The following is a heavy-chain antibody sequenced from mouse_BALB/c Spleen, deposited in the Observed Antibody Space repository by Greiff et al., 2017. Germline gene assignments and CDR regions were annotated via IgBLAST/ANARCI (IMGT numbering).Heavy chain of an antibody. D-gene: IGHD2-10*01. Sequence: EVQLVESGPGLVKPSQSLSLTCSVTGYSITSGYYWNWIRQFPGNKLEWMGYISYDGSNNYNPSLKNRISITRDTSKNQFFLKLNSVTTEDTATYYCASPTYYGNYDWFAYWGQGTLVTVSA. CDR3: ASPTYYGNYDWFAY. J-gene: IGHJ3*01. CDR2: ISYDGSN. V-gene: IGHV3-6*02. CDR1: GYSITSGYY.